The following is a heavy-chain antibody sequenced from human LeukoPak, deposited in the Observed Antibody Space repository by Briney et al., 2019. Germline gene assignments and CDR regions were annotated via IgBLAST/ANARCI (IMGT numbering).Heavy chain of an antibody. CDR1: GGSISSYF. Sequence: SETLSLTCTVSGGSISSYFWSWIRQPPGKGLEWIGYIYYSGSTNYNPSLKSRVTLSVDTSKNQFSLRLRSVTAADTAVYYCARFDDHGANSYYFDYWGQGTLVTVSS. J-gene: IGHJ4*02. CDR3: ARFDDHGANSYYFDY. D-gene: IGHD4-23*01. CDR2: IYYSGST. V-gene: IGHV4-59*01.